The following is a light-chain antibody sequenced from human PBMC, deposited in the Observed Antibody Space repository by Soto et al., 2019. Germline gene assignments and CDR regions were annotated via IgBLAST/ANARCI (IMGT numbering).Light chain of an antibody. Sequence: DIQMTQSPSTLSASVGDRVTITCRASQSISNWLAWYQQKPGKAPKLLISGASSLESGVPSRFSGSGSGTESTLTISSLQPDDFATYYCQQYDSYSYTFGQGTKLEIK. V-gene: IGKV1-5*01. CDR1: QSISNW. CDR3: QQYDSYSYT. J-gene: IGKJ2*01. CDR2: GAS.